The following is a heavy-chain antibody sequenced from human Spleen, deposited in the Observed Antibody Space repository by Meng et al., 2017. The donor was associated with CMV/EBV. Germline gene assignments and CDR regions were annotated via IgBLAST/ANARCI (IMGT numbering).Heavy chain of an antibody. J-gene: IGHJ5*02. CDR3: ARQPYCSSTTCYGNWFDP. V-gene: IGHV4-39*01. CDR1: GGSISSSSYY. D-gene: IGHD2-2*01. Sequence: SETLSLTCTVSGGSISSSSYYWGWVRQPPGKGLEWIGTIYYSGSAYYNSSLKSRVTISVDTSKNHFSLKLISMTAADTAVYYCARQPYCSSTTCYGNWFDPWGQGTLVTVSS. CDR2: IYYSGSA.